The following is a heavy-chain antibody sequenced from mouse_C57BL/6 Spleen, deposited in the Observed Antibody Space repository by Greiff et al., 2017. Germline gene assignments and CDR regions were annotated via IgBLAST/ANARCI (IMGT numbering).Heavy chain of an antibody. CDR3: ARHYFSTPDY. CDR1: GFTFSSYT. J-gene: IGHJ2*01. D-gene: IGHD1-1*01. Sequence: EVKLMESGGGLVKPGGSLKLSCAASGFTFSSYTMSWVRQTPAKRLEWVATVSGGGGNTYYPDSVKGRITISRDNAKNTLYLQMSSLRSEDTALYYCARHYFSTPDYWGQGTTLTVSS. V-gene: IGHV5-9*01. CDR2: VSGGGGNT.